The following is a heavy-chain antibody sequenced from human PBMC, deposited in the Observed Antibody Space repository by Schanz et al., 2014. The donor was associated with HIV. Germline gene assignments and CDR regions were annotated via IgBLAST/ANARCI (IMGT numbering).Heavy chain of an antibody. V-gene: IGHV1-2*02. J-gene: IGHJ4*02. CDR3: ASAGFDDSSGYPDY. D-gene: IGHD3-22*01. CDR1: GYTFTDYF. Sequence: QVQLVQSGTEVKKPGASVKVSCKASGYTFTDYFVHWVRQAPGQGLEWMGWINPNEGDTKFAQKFRGRVTMTRDTSISTAYMELTRLRYDDTAVYYCASAGFDDSSGYPDYWGQGTLVTVSS. CDR2: INPNEGDT.